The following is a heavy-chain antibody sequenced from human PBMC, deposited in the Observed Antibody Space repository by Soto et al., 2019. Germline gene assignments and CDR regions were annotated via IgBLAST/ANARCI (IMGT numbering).Heavy chain of an antibody. CDR2: VYWDDDY. V-gene: IGHV2-5*02. CDR3: AHGYCITTSCYGSDV. Sequence: SGPTLVNPTQTLTLTCTFSGFSLSTSGVGVGWIRQPPGKALEWLALVYWDDDYRYNPSLKTRLTITKDTSKNQVVLTMTNVDPVDTATYYCAHGYCITTSCYGSDVWRHGTTVTVSS. CDR1: GFSLSTSGVG. J-gene: IGHJ6*02. D-gene: IGHD2-2*01.